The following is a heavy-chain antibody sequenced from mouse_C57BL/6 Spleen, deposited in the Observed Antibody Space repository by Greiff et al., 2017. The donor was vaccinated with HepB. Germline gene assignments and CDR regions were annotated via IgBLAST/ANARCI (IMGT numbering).Heavy chain of an antibody. V-gene: IGHV1-53*01. CDR1: GYTFTSYW. J-gene: IGHJ2*01. Sequence: QVQLQQPGTELVKPGASVKLSCKASGYTFTSYWMHWVKQRPGQGLEWIGNINPSNGGTNYNEKFKNKATLTVDKSSSTAYMQLSSLTSEDSAVYYCARLHYDRADYYGCWGQGTTLTVST. CDR3: ARLHYDRADYYGC. CDR2: INPSNGGT. D-gene: IGHD1-1*01.